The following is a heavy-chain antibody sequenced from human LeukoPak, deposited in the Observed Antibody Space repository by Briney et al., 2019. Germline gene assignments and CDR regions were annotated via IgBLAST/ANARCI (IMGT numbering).Heavy chain of an antibody. J-gene: IGHJ4*02. CDR2: IYYSGST. D-gene: IGHD5-18*01. CDR3: ARISNSGYSYVHLIFGY. CDR1: GGSISSYY. V-gene: IGHV4-59*08. Sequence: PSETLSLTCTVSGGSISSYYWSWIRQPPGKGLEWIGYIYYSGSTNYNPSLKSRVTISVDTSKNQFSLKLSSVTAADTAVYYCARISNSGYSYVHLIFGYWGQGTLVTVSS.